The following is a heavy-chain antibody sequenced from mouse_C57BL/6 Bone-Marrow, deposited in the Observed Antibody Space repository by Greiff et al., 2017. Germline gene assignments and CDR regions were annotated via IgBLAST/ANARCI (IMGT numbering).Heavy chain of an antibody. CDR1: GYTFTSYW. CDR2: IYPGSGST. D-gene: IGHD3-2*02. CDR3: ASGPQLRSAWFAY. J-gene: IGHJ3*01. V-gene: IGHV1-55*01. Sequence: QVQLKQPGAELVKPGASVKMSCKASGYTFTSYWITWVKQRPGQGLEWIGDIYPGSGSTNYNEKFKSKATLTVDTSSSTAYMQLSRLTSEDSAVYYCASGPQLRSAWFAYWGQGTLVTVSA.